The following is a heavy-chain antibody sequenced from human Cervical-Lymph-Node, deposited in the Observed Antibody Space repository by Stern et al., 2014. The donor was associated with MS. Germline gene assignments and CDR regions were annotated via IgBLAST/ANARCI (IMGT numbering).Heavy chain of an antibody. CDR3: AMNLRKYSSGWYYFDY. Sequence: VQLVESGAEVKKPGSSVKVSCKASGGTFSSYAISWVRQAPGQGLEWMGGIIPIFGTANYAQKFQGRVTITADESTSTAYMELSSLRSEDTAVYYCAMNLRKYSSGWYYFDYWGQGTLVTVSS. J-gene: IGHJ4*02. D-gene: IGHD6-19*01. CDR1: GGTFSSYA. CDR2: IIPIFGTA. V-gene: IGHV1-69*01.